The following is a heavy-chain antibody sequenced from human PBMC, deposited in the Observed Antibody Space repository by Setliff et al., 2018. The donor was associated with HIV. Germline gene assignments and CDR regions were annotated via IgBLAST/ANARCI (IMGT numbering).Heavy chain of an antibody. Sequence: SVKVSCKASGGSFSNYAISWVRQAHGQGLEWMGGVIPIFGTANYAQKFLGRVTITVDESTNTAYVELNSLRAEDTAVYFCARHAGRWGYIDYWGQGTLVTVS. CDR1: GGSFSNYA. J-gene: IGHJ4*02. CDR2: VIPIFGTA. CDR3: ARHAGRWGYIDY. D-gene: IGHD3-16*01. V-gene: IGHV1-69*13.